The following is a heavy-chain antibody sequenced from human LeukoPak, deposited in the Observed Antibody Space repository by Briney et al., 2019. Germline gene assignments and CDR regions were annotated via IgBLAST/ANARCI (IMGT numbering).Heavy chain of an antibody. CDR1: GGSLSSGSYY. CDR3: ARQPRMATFDY. CDR2: IYTSGST. J-gene: IGHJ4*02. D-gene: IGHD5-24*01. V-gene: IGHV4-61*02. Sequence: SQTLSLTCTVSGGSLSSGSYYWSWIRQPAGKGLEWIGRIYTSGSTNYNPSLKSRVTISVDTSKNQFSLKLSSVTAADTAVYYCARQPRMATFDYWGQGTLVTVSS.